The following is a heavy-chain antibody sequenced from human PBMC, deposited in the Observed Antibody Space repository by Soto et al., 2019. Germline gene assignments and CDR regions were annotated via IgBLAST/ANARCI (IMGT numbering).Heavy chain of an antibody. CDR3: ARVRTVGMSGSPVDS. CDR1: GYAISSGFY. V-gene: IGHV4-38-2*01. Sequence: KPSETLSLTCDVSGYAISSGFYWAWIRQPPGKRLEWIGNIYHTGTTYYNPSLRSRVTISVDTSKNQFSLRLSSVTAADTAVFYCARVRTVGMSGSPVDSWGQGTLVTVAS. CDR2: IYHTGTT. J-gene: IGHJ4*02. D-gene: IGHD3-10*01.